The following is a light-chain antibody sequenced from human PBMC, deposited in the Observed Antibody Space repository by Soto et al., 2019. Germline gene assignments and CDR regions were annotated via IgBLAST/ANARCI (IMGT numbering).Light chain of an antibody. Sequence: DIQMTQSPSTLSASVGDRVTITCRASQSISSWLAWYQQKPGKAPKLLIYKASYLESGVPSRFSGSGSGTEFTLTISSLQPDDFATYYCQQYNFYSRTFGQGTKVEIK. V-gene: IGKV1-5*03. CDR1: QSISSW. CDR3: QQYNFYSRT. J-gene: IGKJ1*01. CDR2: KAS.